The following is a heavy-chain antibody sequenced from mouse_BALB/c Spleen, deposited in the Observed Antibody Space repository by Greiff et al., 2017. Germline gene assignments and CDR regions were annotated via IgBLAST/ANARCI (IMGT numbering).Heavy chain of an antibody. CDR3: ARFGMSARGGGAMDY. CDR1: GYSITSDYA. D-gene: IGHD6-1*01. V-gene: IGHV3-2*02. CDR2: ISYSGST. Sequence: EVQLQQSGPGLVKPSQSLSLTCTVTGYSITSDYAWNWIRQFPGNKLEWMGYISYSGSTSYNPSLKSRISITRDTSKNQFFLQLNSVTTEETATYYCARFGMSARGGGAMDYWGQGTSVTVSS. J-gene: IGHJ4*01.